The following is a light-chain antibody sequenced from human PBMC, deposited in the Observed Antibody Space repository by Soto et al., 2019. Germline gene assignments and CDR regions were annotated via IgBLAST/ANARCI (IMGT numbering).Light chain of an antibody. CDR1: QYIGRY. CDR3: QQYDNWPLT. J-gene: IGKJ4*01. V-gene: IGKV1-5*03. CDR2: KAS. Sequence: DIEMTQSPSSLSASVGDRVTITCRAGQYIGRYLNWYHLKPGKAPKLLIYKASTLETGVPSRFSGSGSGTDFTLTISSLQSEDFGVYFCQQYDNWPLTFGGGTKVAIK.